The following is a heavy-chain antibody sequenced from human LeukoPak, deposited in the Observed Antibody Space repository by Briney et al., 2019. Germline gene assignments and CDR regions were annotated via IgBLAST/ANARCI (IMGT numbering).Heavy chain of an antibody. CDR1: GFTFSGYW. J-gene: IGHJ4*02. Sequence: PGGSLRLSCAASGFTFSGYWVSWVRQAPGKGLEWVANIKQEGSEKYYVDSVKGRFTTSRDNAKNSLYLQMNSLRAEDTAVYYCTRRLDDWGQGTLVTVSS. CDR3: TRRLDD. CDR2: IKQEGSEK. V-gene: IGHV3-7*01. D-gene: IGHD3-16*01.